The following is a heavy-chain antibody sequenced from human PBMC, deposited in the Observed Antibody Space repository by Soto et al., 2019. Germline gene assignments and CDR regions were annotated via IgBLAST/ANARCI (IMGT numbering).Heavy chain of an antibody. CDR3: ASLAAPGTTHFDF. V-gene: IGHV4-39*01. J-gene: IGHJ4*02. CDR1: AGSLASSSYY. D-gene: IGHD6-13*01. CDR2: IYYSGNT. Sequence: PSETLSLTCTVSAGSLASSSYYWGWIRQSPGKGLEWIGNIYYSGNTLYNPSLKSRVTISVDTSKNQFYLHLSSVTAADTAIFYGASLAAPGTTHFDFWGQGTRVTVS.